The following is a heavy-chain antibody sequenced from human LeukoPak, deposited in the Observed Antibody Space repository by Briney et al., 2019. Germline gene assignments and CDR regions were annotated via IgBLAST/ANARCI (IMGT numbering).Heavy chain of an antibody. V-gene: IGHV4-59*01. D-gene: IGHD3-10*01. J-gene: IGHJ5*02. CDR2: IYYTGST. CDR1: GGSISSYY. Sequence: SETLSLTCTVSGGSISSYYWSWIRQPPGKGLEWIGYIYYTGSTNYNPSLRSRVAISLDTSKNQFSPRLSSVTPADTAMISWSGYREYYGAGSSVWFDPWGQGTLASVSS. CDR3: SGYREYYGAGSSVWFDP.